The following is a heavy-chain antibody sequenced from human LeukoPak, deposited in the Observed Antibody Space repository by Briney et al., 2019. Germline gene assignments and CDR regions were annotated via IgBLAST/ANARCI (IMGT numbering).Heavy chain of an antibody. CDR1: GFTFDDYA. Sequence: PGGSLRLSCAASGFTFDDYAMHWVRQPPGKGLEWVSLISENAGRKYYADSVKGRFTISRDNSQNSLYLQMNGLRTEDTALYYCAKVDYYDWYFDLWGRGTLVTVSS. V-gene: IGHV3-43*02. CDR3: AKVDYYDWYFDL. D-gene: IGHD3-22*01. J-gene: IGHJ2*01. CDR2: ISENAGRK.